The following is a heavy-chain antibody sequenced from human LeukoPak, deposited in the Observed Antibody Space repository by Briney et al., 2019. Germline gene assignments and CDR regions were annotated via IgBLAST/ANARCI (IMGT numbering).Heavy chain of an antibody. V-gene: IGHV3-23*01. CDR2: IYSSSGGT. CDR1: EFTFSSHS. J-gene: IGHJ4*02. D-gene: IGHD2-15*01. Sequence: GGSLRLSCTASEFTFSSHSMGWVRRAPGKGLEWVSCIYSSSGGTYYADSVRGRFAISRDNAKNTLYLQMNSLRAEDTAVYYCARXSLPPSDNFYSCGQGTLVTVSS. CDR3: ARXSLPPSDNFYS.